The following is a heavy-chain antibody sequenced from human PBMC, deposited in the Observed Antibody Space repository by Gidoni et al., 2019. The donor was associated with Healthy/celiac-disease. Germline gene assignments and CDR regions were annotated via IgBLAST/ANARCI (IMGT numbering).Heavy chain of an antibody. CDR2: ISSNGGST. D-gene: IGHD5-12*01. Sequence: EVQLVASGGGLVQPGGSLRLSCSASGFTFSSYAMHWVRQSPGKGLEYVSDISSNGGSTYYADSVKGRFTISRDNSKNTLYLQMSSLRAEDTAVYYCGYSGYDSNFDYWGQGTLVTVSS. CDR3: GYSGYDSNFDY. CDR1: GFTFSSYA. J-gene: IGHJ4*02. V-gene: IGHV3-64D*09.